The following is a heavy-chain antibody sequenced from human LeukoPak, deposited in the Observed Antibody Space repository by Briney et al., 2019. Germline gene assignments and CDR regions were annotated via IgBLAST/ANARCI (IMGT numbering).Heavy chain of an antibody. CDR1: GASISGSGYY. V-gene: IGHV4-39*07. J-gene: IGHJ3*02. D-gene: IGHD6-25*01. Sequence: PSETLSLTCAVSGASISGSGYYWGWIRQPPGKGLEWIGNIYSSGSTYYNASLQSRVTISIDTPKNQFSLRLNSVTAADTAVYYCARSRTAGAFDIWGQGTMVTVSS. CDR3: ARSRTAGAFDI. CDR2: IYSSGST.